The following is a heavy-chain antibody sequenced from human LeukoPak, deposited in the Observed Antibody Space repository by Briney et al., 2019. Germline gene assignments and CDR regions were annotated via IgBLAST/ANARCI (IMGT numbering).Heavy chain of an antibody. CDR1: GFTFSSYT. J-gene: IGHJ3*01. CDR2: ICGSGAST. CDR3: AKARLVVIPPADALDV. Sequence: GGSLRLSCAASGFTFSSYTMNWVRQAPGKGLEWVSSICGSGASTDYADSVKGRFTISRDNSKNTLHQQMNRLRAEDTAVYYCAKARLVVIPPADALDVWGQGTLVTVSS. V-gene: IGHV3-23*01. D-gene: IGHD2-2*01.